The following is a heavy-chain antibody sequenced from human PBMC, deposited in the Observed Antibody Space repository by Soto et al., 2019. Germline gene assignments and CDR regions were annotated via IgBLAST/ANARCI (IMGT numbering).Heavy chain of an antibody. D-gene: IGHD6-19*01. CDR2: ISGGGGNS. Sequence: QLLESGGGLVQPGGSRRLSCAASGFNFGDYTMTWVRQAPGKGLVWISTISGGGGNSYYADVVKGRFTITRDNSKNTLYRQMNSLKGDDTALYFCAKETFGVGWTLDFWGQGTLVTVSS. V-gene: IGHV3-23*01. J-gene: IGHJ4*02. CDR3: AKETFGVGWTLDF. CDR1: GFNFGDYT.